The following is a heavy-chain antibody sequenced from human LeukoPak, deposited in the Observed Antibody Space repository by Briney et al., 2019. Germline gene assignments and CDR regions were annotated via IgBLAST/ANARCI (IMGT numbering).Heavy chain of an antibody. CDR1: GFTFSNAW. Sequence: GGSLRLSCAASGFTFSNAWMSWVRQAPGKGLEWVGRIKSKTDGGTTDYAAPVKGRFTISRDDSKNTLYLQMNSLKTEDTAVYYCTTGSWNYDSSGPDFSDAFDIWGQGTMVTVSS. CDR2: IKSKTDGGTT. D-gene: IGHD3-22*01. J-gene: IGHJ3*02. CDR3: TTGSWNYDSSGPDFSDAFDI. V-gene: IGHV3-15*01.